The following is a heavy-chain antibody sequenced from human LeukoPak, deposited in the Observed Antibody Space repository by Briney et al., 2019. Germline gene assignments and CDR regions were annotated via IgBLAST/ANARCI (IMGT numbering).Heavy chain of an antibody. J-gene: IGHJ4*02. D-gene: IGHD3-22*01. V-gene: IGHV1-69*05. CDR2: IIPIFGTA. CDR3: ARDSYDSSSY. Sequence: SCAASGFTFSNAWMSWVRQAPGQGLEWMGRIIPIFGTANYAQKFQGRVTITTDESTSTAYMELSSLRSEDTAVYYCARDSYDSSSYWGQGTLVTVSS. CDR1: GFTFSNAW.